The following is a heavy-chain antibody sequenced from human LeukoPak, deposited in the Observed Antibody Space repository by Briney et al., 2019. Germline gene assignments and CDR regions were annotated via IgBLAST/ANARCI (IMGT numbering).Heavy chain of an antibody. CDR1: GYTFTSYG. D-gene: IGHD2-15*01. J-gene: IGHJ4*02. Sequence: ASAKVSCKASGYTFTSYGISWVRQAPGQGLEWMGWISAYNGNTNYEQKLQGRVTMTTDTSTSTAYMELRSLRSDDTAVYYCARGPYCSGGSCYFYFDYWGQGTLVTVSS. CDR3: ARGPYCSGGSCYFYFDY. V-gene: IGHV1-18*01. CDR2: ISAYNGNT.